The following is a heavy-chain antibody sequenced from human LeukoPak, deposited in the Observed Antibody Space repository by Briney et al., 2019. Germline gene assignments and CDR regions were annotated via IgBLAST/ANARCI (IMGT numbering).Heavy chain of an antibody. Sequence: GGSLRLSCAASGFTFDDYAMHWVRQAPGKGLEWVSGISWNSGSIGYADSVKGRFTISRDNAKNSLYLQMNSLRAEDTALYYCAKDRVAAAGHNLDYWGQGTLVTVSS. CDR1: GFTFDDYA. CDR2: ISWNSGSI. D-gene: IGHD6-13*01. J-gene: IGHJ4*02. CDR3: AKDRVAAAGHNLDY. V-gene: IGHV3-9*01.